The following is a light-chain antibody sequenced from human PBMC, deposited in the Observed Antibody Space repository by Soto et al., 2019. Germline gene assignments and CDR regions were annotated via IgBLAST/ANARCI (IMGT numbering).Light chain of an antibody. V-gene: IGKV3-20*01. CDR2: GAS. Sequence: VLTQSPGTLSLSLGDRATLSCRASQTVDHAYVAWYQQRPGQAPSLLVYGASTRATDVPERFSGSGSGTDLTLTISRLEPEDSALYYCQQYGNSQWTFGQGTKVEIK. J-gene: IGKJ1*01. CDR3: QQYGNSQWT. CDR1: QTVDHAY.